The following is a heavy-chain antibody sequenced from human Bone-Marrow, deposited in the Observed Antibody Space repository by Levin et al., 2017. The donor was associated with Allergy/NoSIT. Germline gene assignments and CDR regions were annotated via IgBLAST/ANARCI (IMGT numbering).Heavy chain of an antibody. CDR1: GGSFSGYY. CDR2: INHSGNT. CDR3: ARVKRWFGELYPSPNWSDP. V-gene: IGHV4-34*01. D-gene: IGHD3-10*01. Sequence: PSETLSLTCAVYGGSFSGYYWSWIRQPPGKGLEWIGEINHSGNTNYNPSLKSRVTISLDTSKTQFSLKLTTVTAADTAVYYCARVKRWFGELYPSPNWSDPWGQGTLVTVSS. J-gene: IGHJ5*02.